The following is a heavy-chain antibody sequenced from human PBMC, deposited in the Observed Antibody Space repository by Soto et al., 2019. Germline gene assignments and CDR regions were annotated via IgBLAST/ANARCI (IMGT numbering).Heavy chain of an antibody. V-gene: IGHV3-30*18. D-gene: IGHD6-13*01. CDR2: ISYDGSNK. Sequence: GGSPRLSCAASGFTFSSYGMHWVRQAPGKGLEWVAVISYDGSNKYYADSVKGRFTISRDNSKNTLYLQMNSLRAEDTAVYYCAKDRPPYISSWYFGTFDYWGQGTLVTVSS. CDR3: AKDRPPYISSWYFGTFDY. CDR1: GFTFSSYG. J-gene: IGHJ4*02.